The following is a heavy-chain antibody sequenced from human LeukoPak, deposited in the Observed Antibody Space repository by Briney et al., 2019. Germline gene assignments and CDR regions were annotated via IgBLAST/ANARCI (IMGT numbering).Heavy chain of an antibody. CDR3: AKNPITVDLYYSYGMDV. CDR2: INGSGGST. D-gene: IGHD4-23*01. V-gene: IGHV3-23*01. J-gene: IGHJ6*02. Sequence: TGGTLTLSCAASGFTFSSYSMSWLRQAPGKGLEWVSAINGSGGSTYYAYPVKGRFTISRDNSKNTLYLQMDSLRAEDTAVNYCAKNPITVDLYYSYGMDVWGQGTTVTVSS. CDR1: GFTFSSYS.